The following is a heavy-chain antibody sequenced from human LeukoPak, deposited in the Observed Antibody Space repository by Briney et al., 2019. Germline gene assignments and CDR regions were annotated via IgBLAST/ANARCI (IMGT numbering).Heavy chain of an antibody. CDR1: GYTLTELS. CDR2: FDPEDGET. V-gene: IGHV1-24*01. Sequence: ASVKVPCKVSGYTLTELSMHWVRQAPGKGLEWMGGFDPEDGETIYAQKFQGRVTMTEDTSTDTAYMELSSLRSEDTAVYYCATDLNYYDSSGYWGQGTLVTVSS. CDR3: ATDLNYYDSSGY. D-gene: IGHD3-22*01. J-gene: IGHJ4*02.